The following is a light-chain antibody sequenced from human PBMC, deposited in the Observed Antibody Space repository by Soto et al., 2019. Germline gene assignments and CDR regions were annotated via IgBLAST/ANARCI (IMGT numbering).Light chain of an antibody. Sequence: DIQMTQSPSTLSASVGDRVTITCRASQSISSWLAWYQQKPGKAPKLLISGSSSLQSGVPSRFSGSGSGTDFTLTISSLQPEDFATYYCQHYNPYSGPFGQGTKVDIK. V-gene: IGKV1-5*01. J-gene: IGKJ1*01. CDR2: GSS. CDR3: QHYNPYSGP. CDR1: QSISSW.